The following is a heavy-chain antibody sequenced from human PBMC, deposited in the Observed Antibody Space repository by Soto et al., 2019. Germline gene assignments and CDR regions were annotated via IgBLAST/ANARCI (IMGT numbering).Heavy chain of an antibody. Sequence: GGSLRLSCAASGFTVSSNYMSWVRQAPGKGLEWVSVIYSGGSTYYADSVKGRFTISRDNSKNTLYLQMNSLRAEDTAVYYCAREHGDYTIGWFDPWGQGTLVTVSS. CDR2: IYSGGST. CDR3: AREHGDYTIGWFDP. CDR1: GFTVSSNY. V-gene: IGHV3-66*01. J-gene: IGHJ5*02. D-gene: IGHD4-17*01.